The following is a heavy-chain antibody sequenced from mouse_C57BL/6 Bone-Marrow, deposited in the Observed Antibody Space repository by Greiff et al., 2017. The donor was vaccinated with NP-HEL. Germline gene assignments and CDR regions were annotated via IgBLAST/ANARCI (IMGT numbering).Heavy chain of an antibody. CDR2: IYPSSGST. CDR1: GYTFTSYC. Sequence: QVHVKQSGAELARPGASVKLSCKASGYTFTSYCISWVKQRPGQGLEWIGEIYPSSGSTYYNEKFKGKATLTADKSSSTAYMELRSLTSEDSAVYFCARRITGTGDYWGQGTLVTVSA. V-gene: IGHV1-81*01. CDR3: ARRITGTGDY. D-gene: IGHD4-1*01. J-gene: IGHJ3*01.